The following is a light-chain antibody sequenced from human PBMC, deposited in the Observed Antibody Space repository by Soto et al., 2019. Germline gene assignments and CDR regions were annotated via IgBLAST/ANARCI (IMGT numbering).Light chain of an antibody. CDR3: QQYNNWPFIT. CDR2: GAS. V-gene: IGKV3-15*01. J-gene: IGKJ5*01. CDR1: QSVRGN. Sequence: EIVMTQSPATLSVSPWERATLSCRASQSVRGNLAWYQRRPGQSPRLLIYGASSRATGIPVRFSGSGSGTEFTLSISSLQSEDFAVYYCQQYNNWPFITFGQGTRLEIK.